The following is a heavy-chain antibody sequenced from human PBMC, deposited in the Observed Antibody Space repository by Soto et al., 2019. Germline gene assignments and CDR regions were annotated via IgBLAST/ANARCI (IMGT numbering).Heavy chain of an antibody. Sequence: QVQLQESGPGLVKPSETLSLTCTVSGGSISSAFWTWIRQPAGKGLEWIGRIFTSGTTNYNPSLKSRVTVSIDTAKNQFSLTLTSVTAADSAVYYCARGTPNSFDVWGQGTMVTVSS. V-gene: IGHV4-4*07. CDR1: GGSISSAF. CDR2: IFTSGTT. CDR3: ARGTPNSFDV. J-gene: IGHJ3*01.